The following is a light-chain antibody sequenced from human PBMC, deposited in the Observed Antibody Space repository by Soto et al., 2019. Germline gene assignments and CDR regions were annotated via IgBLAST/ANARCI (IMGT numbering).Light chain of an antibody. CDR1: SSDVGGYNF. Sequence: QSVLTQPPSASGSPGQSVTISCTGASSDVGGYNFVSWYQQHPGKAPKLMIYDVTERPSGVPDRFSGSKSGNTASLTVSGLQAEDEADYYCSSYTSSSTPHVVFGGGTKLTVL. V-gene: IGLV2-8*01. J-gene: IGLJ2*01. CDR3: SSYTSSSTPHVV. CDR2: DVT.